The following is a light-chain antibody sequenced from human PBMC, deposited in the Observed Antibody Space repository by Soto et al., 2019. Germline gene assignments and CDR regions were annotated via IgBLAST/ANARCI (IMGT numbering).Light chain of an antibody. CDR2: GVT. CDR1: SSGVGAYNY. CDR3: FSHRGGDSHV. V-gene: IGLV2-14*01. Sequence: QSVLTQPASVSGSPGQSITISCTGTSSGVGAYNYVSWYQLYPGKAPKPMIYGVTNRPSGVSNRFSGSKTGNTASLTISGLQAEDEADYYCFSHRGGDSHVFGTGTKVTVL. J-gene: IGLJ1*01.